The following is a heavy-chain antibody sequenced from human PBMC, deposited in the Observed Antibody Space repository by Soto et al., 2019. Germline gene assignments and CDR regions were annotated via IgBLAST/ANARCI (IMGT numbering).Heavy chain of an antibody. CDR1: GGSFSGYY. J-gene: IGHJ6*03. Sequence: SETLSLTCAVYGGSFSGYYWSWIRQPPGKGLEWIGEINHSGSTNYNPSLKSRVTISVDTSKNQFSLKLSSVTAADTAVYYCARLIVVPAPAGKSDDYYYMDVWGKGTTVTVSS. D-gene: IGHD2-2*01. CDR3: ARLIVVPAPAGKSDDYYYMDV. V-gene: IGHV4-34*01. CDR2: INHSGST.